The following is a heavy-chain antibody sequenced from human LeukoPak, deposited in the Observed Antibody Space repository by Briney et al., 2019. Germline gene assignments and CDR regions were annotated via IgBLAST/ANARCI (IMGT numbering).Heavy chain of an antibody. V-gene: IGHV4-30-4*08. J-gene: IGHJ4*02. CDR3: ARSSIVVVPYFDY. Sequence: SETLSLTCTVSGGSISSGGYYWSWIRQHPGKGLEWIGYIYYSGSTYYNPSLKSRVTISVDTSKNQFSLKLSSVTAADTAVYYCARSSIVVVPYFDYWGQGTLVTVSS. CDR1: GGSISSGGYY. CDR2: IYYSGST. D-gene: IGHD3-22*01.